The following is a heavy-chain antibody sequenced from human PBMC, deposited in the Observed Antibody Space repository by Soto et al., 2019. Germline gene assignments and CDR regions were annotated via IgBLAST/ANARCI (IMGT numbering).Heavy chain of an antibody. Sequence: ASVKVSCKASGGTFTNYAFSWVRQAPRQGLEWMGGIIPIFGTPDYAQKFQGRVTITADESTRTASMELSSLRSDDTAVYYCARERSVGYCITTTCPKPFYYYAMDVWGQGTTVTVSS. J-gene: IGHJ6*02. CDR1: GGTFTNYA. V-gene: IGHV1-69*13. D-gene: IGHD2-2*01. CDR3: ARERSVGYCITTTCPKPFYYYAMDV. CDR2: IIPIFGTP.